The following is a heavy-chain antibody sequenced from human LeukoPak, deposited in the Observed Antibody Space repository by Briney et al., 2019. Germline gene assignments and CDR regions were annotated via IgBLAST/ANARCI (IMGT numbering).Heavy chain of an antibody. CDR1: GFTFSSYG. D-gene: IGHD1-20*01. J-gene: IGHJ3*02. CDR2: IITSSDRT. Sequence: GGSLRLSCAASGFTFSSYGMSWVRQAPGKGLECASRIITSSDRTYYADSVKGRFTISRDNSKNTLYLQTNSLRAEDTAIYYCAKGQRYNWDDDAVDMWGQGTMVIVSS. V-gene: IGHV3-23*01. CDR3: AKGQRYNWDDDAVDM.